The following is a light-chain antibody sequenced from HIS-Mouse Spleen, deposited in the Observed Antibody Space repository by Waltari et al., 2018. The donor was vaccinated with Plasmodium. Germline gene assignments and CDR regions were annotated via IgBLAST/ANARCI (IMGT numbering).Light chain of an antibody. V-gene: IGKV1-39*01. J-gene: IGKJ1*01. Sequence: DIQMTQSPSSLSASVGDRVTITCRASQSISSYLNWYQQKPGKAPKLLIYAASSLQSGVPSRFSVSGSGTDFTLIISSLQPEDFATYYCQQSYSTPWTFGQGTKVEIK. CDR2: AAS. CDR3: QQSYSTPWT. CDR1: QSISSY.